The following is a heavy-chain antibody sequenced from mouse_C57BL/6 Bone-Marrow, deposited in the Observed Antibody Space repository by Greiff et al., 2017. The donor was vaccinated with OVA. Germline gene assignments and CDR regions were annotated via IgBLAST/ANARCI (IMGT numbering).Heavy chain of an antibody. CDR2: ISGGGGNT. Sequence: EVKVVESGGGLVKPGGSLKLSCAASGFTFSSYTMSWVRQTPEKRLEWVATISGGGGNTYYTDSVKGRFTISINNATNTLYLQMSSLRSEDTALYDCARHRFYYYGSSYYAMDYWGQGTSVTVSS. CDR1: GFTFSSYT. D-gene: IGHD1-1*01. J-gene: IGHJ4*01. V-gene: IGHV5-9*01. CDR3: ARHRFYYYGSSYYAMDY.